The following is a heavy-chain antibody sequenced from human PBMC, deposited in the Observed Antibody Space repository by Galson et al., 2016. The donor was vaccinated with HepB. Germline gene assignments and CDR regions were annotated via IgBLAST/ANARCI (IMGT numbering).Heavy chain of an antibody. CDR1: GYTFTRYW. CDR3: VRAIRGDTFGPAGIPEYYFDF. D-gene: IGHD1-26*01. CDR2: IYPGDSDT. V-gene: IGHV5-51*01. Sequence: QSGAEVKKPGESLKISCKGSGYTFTRYWIGWVRQTPGKGLEWMGTIYPGDSDTRYSPSFQGQVTISADKSINTAYLQWSSRKASDTAVFYCVRAIRGDTFGPAGIPEYYFDFWGHGSLVTVSS. J-gene: IGHJ4*01.